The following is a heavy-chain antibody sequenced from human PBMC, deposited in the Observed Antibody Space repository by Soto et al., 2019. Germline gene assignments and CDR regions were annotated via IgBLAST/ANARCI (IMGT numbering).Heavy chain of an antibody. CDR1: GYTFTSYG. Sequence: ASVKVSCKAPGYTFTSYGISWVRQAPGQGLEWMGWISAYNGNTNYAQKLQGRVTMTTDTSTSTAYMELRSLRSDDTAVYYCARDPGGKHYYYYGMDVWGQGTTVTVSS. D-gene: IGHD1-1*01. V-gene: IGHV1-18*01. CDR3: ARDPGGKHYYYYGMDV. CDR2: ISAYNGNT. J-gene: IGHJ6*02.